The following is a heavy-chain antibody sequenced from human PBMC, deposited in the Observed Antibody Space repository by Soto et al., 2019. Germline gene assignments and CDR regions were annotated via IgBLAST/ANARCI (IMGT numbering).Heavy chain of an antibody. CDR3: ASSPDSLLLHWFDP. D-gene: IGHD3-22*01. Sequence: QVQLQESGPGLVKPSQTLSLTCTVSGGSISSGSYYWSWIRQHPGKGLEWIGYIYYSGSTYYNPSLKSRVTISVDTSKNQFSLKLSSVTAADTAVYYCASSPDSLLLHWFDPWGQGTLVTVSS. CDR1: GGSISSGSYY. CDR2: IYYSGST. V-gene: IGHV4-31*03. J-gene: IGHJ5*02.